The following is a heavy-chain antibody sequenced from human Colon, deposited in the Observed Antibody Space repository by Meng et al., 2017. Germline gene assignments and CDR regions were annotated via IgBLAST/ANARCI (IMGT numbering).Heavy chain of an antibody. CDR3: ARGGRSSDYDSSGYPDY. CDR1: GGSFRGYY. D-gene: IGHD3-22*01. V-gene: IGHV4-34*01. Sequence: SETLSLTCAVYGGSFRGYYWSWIRQPPGKGLEWIGEINHSGSTNYNPSLKSRVTISVGTSKNQFSLKLSSVTAADTAVYCCARGGRSSDYDSSGYPDYWARGPL. CDR2: INHSGST. J-gene: IGHJ4*02.